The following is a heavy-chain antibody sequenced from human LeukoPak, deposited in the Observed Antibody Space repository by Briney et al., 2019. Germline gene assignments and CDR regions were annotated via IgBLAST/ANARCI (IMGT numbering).Heavy chain of an antibody. V-gene: IGHV4-59*01. J-gene: IGHJ4*02. CDR2: IFYSGST. CDR1: DGSINTYY. D-gene: IGHD3-10*01. Sequence: KPSETLSLTCTVSDGSINTYYWSWLRQPPGKGLEWIAYIFYSGSTDYNPSLKSRVTISIDTSRNQFSLKVTSVTAADTAVYYCARALGYGPSLSGFDYWGQGTLVTVSS. CDR3: ARALGYGPSLSGFDY.